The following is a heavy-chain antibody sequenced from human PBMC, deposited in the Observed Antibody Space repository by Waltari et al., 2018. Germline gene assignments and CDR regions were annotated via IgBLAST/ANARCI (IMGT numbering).Heavy chain of an antibody. CDR1: GFPFSSYS. V-gene: IGHV3-21*01. CDR3: ARGTPASSFDY. J-gene: IGHJ4*02. CDR2: ISSSSSYI. Sequence: EVQLVESGGGLVKPGGSLRLSCAASGFPFSSYSMHWVRQAPGKGLEWVSSISSSSSYIYYADSVKGRFTISRDNAKNSLYLQMNSLRAEDTAVYYCARGTPASSFDYWGQGTLVTVSS.